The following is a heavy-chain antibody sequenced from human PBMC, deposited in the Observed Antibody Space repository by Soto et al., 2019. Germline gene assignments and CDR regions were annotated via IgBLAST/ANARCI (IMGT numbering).Heavy chain of an antibody. V-gene: IGHV3-48*03. D-gene: IGHD4-4*01. CDR1: GFSFSSYE. J-gene: IGHJ4*02. Sequence: EVQLVESGGGLIQPGGSLRLSCEASGFSFSSYEMNWVRQAPGRGLEWLSYISDRGESMYYSDSVKGRFTISRDNTKSSLDLPMNRLRAEDTAVYYCARGYYSGNSASGYWGQGTLVTVSS. CDR3: ARGYYSGNSASGY. CDR2: ISDRGESM.